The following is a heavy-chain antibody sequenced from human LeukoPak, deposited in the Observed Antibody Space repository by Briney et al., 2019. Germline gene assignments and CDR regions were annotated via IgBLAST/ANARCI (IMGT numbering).Heavy chain of an antibody. D-gene: IGHD3-3*01. CDR3: ARDPGFWSGYYYFDY. CDR1: GGSISSYY. J-gene: IGHJ4*02. V-gene: IGHV4-4*07. CDR2: IYTSGST. Sequence: SETLSLTCTVSGGSISSYYWSWIRQPAGKGLEWIGRIYTSGSTNYNSSLKSRVTMSVDTSKNQFSLKLSSVTAADTAVYYCARDPGFWSGYYYFDYWGQGTLVTVSS.